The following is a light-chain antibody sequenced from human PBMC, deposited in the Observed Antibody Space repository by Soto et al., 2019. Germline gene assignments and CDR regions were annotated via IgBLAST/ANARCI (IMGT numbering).Light chain of an antibody. V-gene: IGKV3D-20*02. CDR1: QSVSSSY. CDR3: QQRSVWPIT. J-gene: IGKJ5*01. CDR2: GAS. Sequence: EIVLTQSPGTLSLSPGERATLSCRASQSVSSSYLAWYQQKPGQAPRLLIYGASSRATGIPDRFSGSGSGTDFTLTISRLEPEDFAVYYCQQRSVWPITFGQGTRLEI.